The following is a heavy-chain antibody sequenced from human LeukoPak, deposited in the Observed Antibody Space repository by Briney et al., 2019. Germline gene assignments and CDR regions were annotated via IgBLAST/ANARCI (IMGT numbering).Heavy chain of an antibody. Sequence: SETLSLTCAVYGGSFSGYYWSWIRQPPGKGLEWIGEINHSGSTNYNPSLKSRVTISVDTSKNQFSLKLSSVTAADTAVYYCARAGYSHTCFDPWGQGTLVTVSS. J-gene: IGHJ5*02. CDR1: GGSFSGYY. V-gene: IGHV4-34*01. CDR2: INHSGST. D-gene: IGHD6-13*01. CDR3: ARAGYSHTCFDP.